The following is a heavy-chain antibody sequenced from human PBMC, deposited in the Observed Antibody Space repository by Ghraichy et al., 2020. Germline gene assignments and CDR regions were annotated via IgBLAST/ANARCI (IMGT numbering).Heavy chain of an antibody. CDR2: IKQVGTEK. D-gene: IGHD3-22*01. CDR3: ARAPYYDSSGDY. J-gene: IGHJ4*02. V-gene: IGHV3-7*01. CDR1: GFTFTTYY. Sequence: LTCAASGFTFTTYYMNWVRQAPGKGLGWVANIKQVGTEKYYVDSVKGRFTIARDNTKNSVYLQMNSLRAEDTSLYFCARAPYYDSSGDYWGRGTLVTVAS.